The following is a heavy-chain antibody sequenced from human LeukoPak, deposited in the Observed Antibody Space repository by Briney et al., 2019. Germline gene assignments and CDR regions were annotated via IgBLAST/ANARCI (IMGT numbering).Heavy chain of an antibody. J-gene: IGHJ6*03. CDR3: ARRGVVGFLEWLRSERGDYYYYMDV. Sequence: SETLSLTCTVSGYSISSGYYWGWIRQPPEKGLEWSGSFFHSGNTYYNPSLKSRVAISVDTSKNQFSLKLSSVTAADTAVYYCARRGVVGFLEWLRSERGDYYYYMDVWGKGTTVTVSS. CDR2: FFHSGNT. D-gene: IGHD3-3*01. V-gene: IGHV4-38-2*02. CDR1: GYSISSGYY.